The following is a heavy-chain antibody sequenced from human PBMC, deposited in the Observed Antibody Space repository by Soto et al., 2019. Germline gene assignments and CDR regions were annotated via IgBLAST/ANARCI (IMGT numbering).Heavy chain of an antibody. J-gene: IGHJ3*02. V-gene: IGHV4-39*01. CDR1: GDSISSSNYY. CDR2: IYYSGYT. D-gene: IGHD2-21*02. CDR3: ASGILDCGGDCFLFAAFDI. Sequence: SETLSLTCTVSGDSISSSNYYWGWIRQPPGKGLEWIGSIYYSGYTYYNPSLKSRVTISVDTSKNQFSLKLSSVTAADTAVYYCASGILDCGGDCFLFAAFDIWGQGTMVTVSS.